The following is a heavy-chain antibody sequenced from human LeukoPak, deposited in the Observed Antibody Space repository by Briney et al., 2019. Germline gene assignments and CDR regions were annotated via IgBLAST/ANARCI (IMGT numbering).Heavy chain of an antibody. D-gene: IGHD6-19*01. CDR3: ARETSLAGFASGLGFNY. J-gene: IGHJ4*02. CDR1: GGSISRGSYH. Sequence: RSETLSLTCTVSGGSISRGSYHWNWIRQPAGKGLEWIGRFYTSGTPNYNPSLKSRVTMSIDTSKNHFSLKLTSVTAADTATYYCARETSLAGFASGLGFNYWGQGILVTVSS. V-gene: IGHV4-61*02. CDR2: FYTSGTP.